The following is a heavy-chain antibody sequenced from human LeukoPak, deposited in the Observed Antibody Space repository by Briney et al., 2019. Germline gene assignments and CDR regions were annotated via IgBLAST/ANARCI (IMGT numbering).Heavy chain of an antibody. J-gene: IGHJ4*02. CDR3: ASTPIAAAMFDY. Sequence: SVKVSCKASGGTFSSYAISWVRQAPGQGLEWMGRIIPILGIANYAQKFQGRVTITADKSTSTAYMALSSLRSEDTAVYYCASTPIAAAMFDYWGQGTLVTVSS. CDR2: IIPILGIA. V-gene: IGHV1-69*04. CDR1: GGTFSSYA. D-gene: IGHD6-13*01.